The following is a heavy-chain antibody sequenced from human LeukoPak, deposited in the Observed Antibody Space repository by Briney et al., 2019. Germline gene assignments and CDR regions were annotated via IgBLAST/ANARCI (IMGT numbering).Heavy chain of an antibody. CDR3: ARSLWFGELFSAFDI. V-gene: IGHV1-18*01. Sequence: ASVKVSCKASGYTFTCYGISWVRQAPGQGLEWMGWISAYNGNTNYAQKLQGRVTMTTDTSTSTAYMELRSLRSDDTAVYYCARSLWFGELFSAFDIWGQGTMVTVSS. CDR1: GYTFTCYG. J-gene: IGHJ3*02. D-gene: IGHD3-10*01. CDR2: ISAYNGNT.